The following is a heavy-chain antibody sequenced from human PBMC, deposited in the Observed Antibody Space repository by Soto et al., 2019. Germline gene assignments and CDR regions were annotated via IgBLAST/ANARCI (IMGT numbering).Heavy chain of an antibody. CDR2: INHSGST. CDR3: ARGSIFGNNWNDDAFDI. V-gene: IGHV4-34*01. CDR1: GGSFSGYY. D-gene: IGHD1-1*01. Sequence: PSETLSLTCAVYGGSFSGYYWSWIRQPPGKGLEWIGEINHSGSTNYNPSIKSRVTISVDTSKNQFSLKLSSLRSEDTAVYYCARGSIFGNNWNDDAFDIWGQGTMVTVSS. J-gene: IGHJ3*02.